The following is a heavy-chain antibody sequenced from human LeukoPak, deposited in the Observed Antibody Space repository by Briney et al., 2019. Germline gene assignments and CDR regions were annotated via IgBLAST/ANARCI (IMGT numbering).Heavy chain of an antibody. CDR1: GFTFSSYG. CDR2: ISSNGGST. V-gene: IGHV3-64*01. CDR3: ARGKREARYFDY. Sequence: PGGSLRLSCAASGFTFSSYGMHWVRQAPGKGLEYVSAISSNGGSTYYANSVKGRFTISRDNSKNTLYLQMGSLRAEDMAVYYCARGKREARYFDYWGQGTLVTVSS. J-gene: IGHJ4*02.